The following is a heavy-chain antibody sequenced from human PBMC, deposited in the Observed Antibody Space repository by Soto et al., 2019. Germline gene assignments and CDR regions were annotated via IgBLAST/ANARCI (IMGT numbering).Heavy chain of an antibody. D-gene: IGHD3-16*01. CDR1: GFTFSSYA. V-gene: IGHV3-30-3*01. Sequence: GGSLRLSCAASGFTFSSYAMHWVRQAPGKGLEWVAVISYDGSNKYYADSVKGRFTISRDNSKNTLNLQMNSLRAEDTALYFFAASSAPSVGDYMAFDIWGQGTMVTVSS. J-gene: IGHJ3*02. CDR3: AASSAPSVGDYMAFDI. CDR2: ISYDGSNK.